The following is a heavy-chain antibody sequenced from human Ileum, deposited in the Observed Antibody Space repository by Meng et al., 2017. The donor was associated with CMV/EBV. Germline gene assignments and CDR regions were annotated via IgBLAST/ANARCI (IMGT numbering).Heavy chain of an antibody. Sequence: LQESDPGLVKPPEPLSPTCSVSGGSISSYYWSWIRQAPGKGLEWIGYVYSTGSTNYSPSLRSRVTISVDTSRNQFSLRLSSVTAADTAVYYCARTGRFGSYYFDYWGQGTLVTVSS. CDR1: GGSISSYY. D-gene: IGHD3-10*01. CDR2: VYSTGST. J-gene: IGHJ4*02. CDR3: ARTGRFGSYYFDY. V-gene: IGHV4-59*01.